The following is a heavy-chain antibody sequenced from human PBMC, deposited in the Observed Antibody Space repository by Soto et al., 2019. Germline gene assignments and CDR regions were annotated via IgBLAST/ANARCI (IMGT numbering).Heavy chain of an antibody. CDR3: ATSPTYNYTPYYGMDV. V-gene: IGHV4-31*03. J-gene: IGHJ6*02. CDR1: GVSITRAGYY. CDR2: IDYRGIT. D-gene: IGHD3-3*01. Sequence: PSETLSLTCTVSGVSITRAGYYWSWIRQHPVKGLEWIGYIDYRGITFHSPTLRIRVSIFGDTSKDQISLNVTSVTAADTAVYYCATSPTYNYTPYYGMDVWGQGTTVTVS.